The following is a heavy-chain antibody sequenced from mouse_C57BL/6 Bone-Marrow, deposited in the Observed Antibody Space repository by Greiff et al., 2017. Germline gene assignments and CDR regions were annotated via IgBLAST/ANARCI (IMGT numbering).Heavy chain of an antibody. V-gene: IGHV14-4*01. D-gene: IGHD2-4*01. Sequence: VQLQQSGAELVRPGASVKLSCTASGFNIKDDYMHWVKQRPEQGLEWIGWIDPENGDTEYASKFQGKGTITADTASNTAYLQLSILTSGDTAVYYCTSLIYYDYGLFAYWGQGTLVTVSA. CDR1: GFNIKDDY. J-gene: IGHJ3*01. CDR2: IDPENGDT. CDR3: TSLIYYDYGLFAY.